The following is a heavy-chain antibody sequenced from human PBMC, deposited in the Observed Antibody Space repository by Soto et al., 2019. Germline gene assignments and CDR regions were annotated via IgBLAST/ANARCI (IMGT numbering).Heavy chain of an antibody. Sequence: SETLSLTCTVSGGSISSYYWRWIRQPPGKGLEWIGYIYHSGSTNYNPSLKSRVTISVDTSKNQFSLKLSSVTAADTAVYYCARTRADYYGSGSYPNWSDPWGQRTLVTVSS. D-gene: IGHD3-10*01. CDR3: ARTRADYYGSGSYPNWSDP. CDR2: IYHSGST. V-gene: IGHV4-59*01. J-gene: IGHJ5*02. CDR1: GGSISSYY.